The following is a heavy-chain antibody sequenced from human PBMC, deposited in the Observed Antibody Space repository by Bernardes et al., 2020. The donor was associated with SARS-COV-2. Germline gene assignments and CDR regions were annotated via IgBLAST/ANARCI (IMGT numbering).Heavy chain of an antibody. V-gene: IGHV3-7*01. CDR3: ATVSR. J-gene: IGHJ4*02. CDR1: EFIFSSNW. Sequence: GGSLRLSCVTFEFIFSSNWMTWVRQAPGKGLEWVANINQDGNKVNYLESVKGRFTISRDNVKNTLYLQMNSLRAEDTATYYCATVSRWGQGTLVTVSS. CDR2: INQDGNKV.